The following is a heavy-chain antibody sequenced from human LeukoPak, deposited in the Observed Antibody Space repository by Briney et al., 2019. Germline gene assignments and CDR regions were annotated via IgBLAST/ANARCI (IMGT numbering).Heavy chain of an antibody. CDR3: ARAIYDFWSGYYSDY. CDR2: VYSGGGT. D-gene: IGHD3-3*01. V-gene: IGHV4-4*07. J-gene: IGHJ4*02. CDR1: GGSISSYY. Sequence: SETLSLTCTVSGGSISSYYWSWIPQSAGKGLEWIGRVYSGGGTNYNPSLKSRVTISVDTSKNQFSLNLTSVTAADTAVYYCARAIYDFWSGYYSDYWGQGTLVTVSS.